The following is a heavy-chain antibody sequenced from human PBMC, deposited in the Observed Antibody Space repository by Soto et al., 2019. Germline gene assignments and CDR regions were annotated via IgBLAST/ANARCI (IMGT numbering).Heavy chain of an antibody. CDR2: IKQDGSEK. D-gene: IGHD2-15*01. Sequence: EVQLVESGGGLVQPGGSLRLSCAASGFTFSSYWMSWVRQAPGKGLEWVANIKQDGSEKYYVDSVKGRFIISRDNAKNSLYLQMNSLRAEDTAVYYCARDSSGGSPGDDYWGQGTLVTVSS. CDR3: ARDSSGGSPGDDY. J-gene: IGHJ4*02. CDR1: GFTFSSYW. V-gene: IGHV3-7*04.